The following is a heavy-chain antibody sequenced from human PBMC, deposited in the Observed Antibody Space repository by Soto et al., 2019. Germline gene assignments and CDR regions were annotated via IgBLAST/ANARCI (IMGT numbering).Heavy chain of an antibody. Sequence: WTWIRQSPGKGLEWIGEIDHSETTNYNPSLKSPVTLSVDTFKKEFSLRLNFVTAADTAVYFCARGRVTARRIYFDVWGQGSLATVSS. D-gene: IGHD3-9*01. V-gene: IGHV4-34*01. CDR2: IDHSETT. J-gene: IGHJ1*01. CDR3: ARGRVTARRIYFDV.